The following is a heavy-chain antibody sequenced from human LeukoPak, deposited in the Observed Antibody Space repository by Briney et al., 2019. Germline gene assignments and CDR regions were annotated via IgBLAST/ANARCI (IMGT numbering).Heavy chain of an antibody. CDR3: AKGQISMVRGVILDPDY. V-gene: IGHV3-23*01. CDR1: GFTFSSYA. Sequence: QSGRSLRLSCAASGFTFSSYAMHWVRQAPGKGLEWVSGISGGGDSTYYADSVKGRFTISRDNSKNTLYLQMNSLRVEDTAVYYCAKGQISMVRGVILDPDYWGQGTLVTVSS. CDR2: ISGGGDST. J-gene: IGHJ4*02. D-gene: IGHD3-10*01.